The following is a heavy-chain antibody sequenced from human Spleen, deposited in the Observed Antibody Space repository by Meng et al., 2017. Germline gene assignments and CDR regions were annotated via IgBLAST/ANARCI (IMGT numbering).Heavy chain of an antibody. Sequence: QVQLVQSGVEVKKPGASVKVSCKASGYSFTSYAVHWVRQAPGQSLEWMGWINAGTGDRKYSQKFQDRVTITRDTSATTVYMELSSLRFEDTAVYYCARDPPATTLYLDCWGQGTLVTVSS. CDR2: INAGTGDR. D-gene: IGHD4-11*01. V-gene: IGHV1-3*01. CDR1: GYSFTSYA. J-gene: IGHJ4*02. CDR3: ARDPPATTLYLDC.